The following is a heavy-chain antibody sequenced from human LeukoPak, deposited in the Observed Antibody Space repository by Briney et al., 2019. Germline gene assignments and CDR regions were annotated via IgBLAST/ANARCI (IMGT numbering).Heavy chain of an antibody. D-gene: IGHD4-11*01. CDR3: ARLTVTTYPSNDY. V-gene: IGHV3-30-3*01. CDR1: GFTFSSYA. CDR2: ISYDGSNK. Sequence: PGGSLRLSCAASGFTFSSYAMHWVRQAPGKGLEWVAVISYDGSNKYYADSVKGRFTISRDNSKNTLYLQMNSLRAEDTAVYYCARLTVTTYPSNDYWGQGNPGHRLL. J-gene: IGHJ4*02.